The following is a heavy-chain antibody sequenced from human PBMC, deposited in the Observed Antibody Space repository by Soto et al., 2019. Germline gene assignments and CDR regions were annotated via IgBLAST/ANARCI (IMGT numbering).Heavy chain of an antibody. CDR2: ISISSDYK. Sequence: QLVELGGGLVQPGGSLRLSCVASGFSFSNHHMNWIRQAPGKGLEWVSYISISSDYKHYADSVRGRFTVSRDNARNLLYLQMNSLRDEDTAVYYCARDIREYGSNGFDPWGQGTLVIVSS. V-gene: IGHV3-48*02. CDR3: ARDIREYGSNGFDP. D-gene: IGHD3-10*01. CDR1: GFSFSNHH. J-gene: IGHJ5*02.